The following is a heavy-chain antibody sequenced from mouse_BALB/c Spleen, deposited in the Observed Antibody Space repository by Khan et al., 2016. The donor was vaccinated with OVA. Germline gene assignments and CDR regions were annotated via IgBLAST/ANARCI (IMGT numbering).Heavy chain of an antibody. CDR2: IWSDGSS. V-gene: IGHV2-6-1*01. CDR3: ARQPYYHYNIMDY. Sequence: QVQLKQSGPGLVAPSQSLSITCTISGFSLTNYGVHWVRHPPGKGLEWLVVIWSDGSSTYNSALNSRLTISKDNSESQVFLKMNSLQTDDTAMYFCARQPYYHYNIMDYWGQGTSVTVSS. D-gene: IGHD2-10*01. J-gene: IGHJ4*01. CDR1: GFSLTNYG.